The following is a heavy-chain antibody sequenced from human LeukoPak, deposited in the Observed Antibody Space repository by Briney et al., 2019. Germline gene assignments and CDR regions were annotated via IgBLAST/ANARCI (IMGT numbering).Heavy chain of an antibody. D-gene: IGHD3-22*01. CDR1: GGSISSYY. V-gene: IGHV4-59*12. CDR3: ARGGGDYYDSSGYLGPLDY. J-gene: IGHJ4*02. CDR2: IYYSGST. Sequence: PSETLSLTCTVSGGSISSYYWSWIRQPPGKGLEWIGYIYYSGSTNYNPSLKSRVTMSVDTSKNQFSLKLSSVTAADTAVYYCARGGGDYYDSSGYLGPLDYWGQGTLVTVSS.